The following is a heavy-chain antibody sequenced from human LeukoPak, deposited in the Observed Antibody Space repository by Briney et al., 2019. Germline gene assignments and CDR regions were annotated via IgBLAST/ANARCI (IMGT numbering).Heavy chain of an antibody. J-gene: IGHJ3*01. CDR2: MRYDESNE. CDR1: GFSFSTYG. CDR3: AKVITSGFYSSAFDL. V-gene: IGHV3-30*02. D-gene: IGHD3-22*01. Sequence: GGSLRLSCVASGFSFSTYGLHWVRQAPGKGLEWVAFMRYDESNEYYVDSVKGRFTIARDNSKSTLCLQMDSLRIEDTAMYYCAKVITSGFYSSAFDLWGQGTRVTVSS.